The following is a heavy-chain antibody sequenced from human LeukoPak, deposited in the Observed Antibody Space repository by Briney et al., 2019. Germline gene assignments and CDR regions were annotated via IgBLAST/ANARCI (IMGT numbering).Heavy chain of an antibody. CDR1: GFTFSVYY. V-gene: IGHV3-11*06. D-gene: IGHD3-10*01. J-gene: IGHJ3*02. CDR2: ISSSSSYT. Sequence: GGSLRLSCAASGFTFSVYYMSWIRQAPGKGLERVSYISSSSSYTNYADSVKGRFTISRDNAKNSLYLQMNSLRAEDTAVYYCARGTVVLWFGETDAFDIWGQGTMVTISS. CDR3: ARGTVVLWFGETDAFDI.